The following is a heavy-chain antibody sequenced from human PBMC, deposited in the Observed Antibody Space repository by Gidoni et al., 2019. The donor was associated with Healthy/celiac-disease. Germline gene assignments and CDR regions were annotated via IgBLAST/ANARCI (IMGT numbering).Heavy chain of an antibody. CDR1: GCTVSTYA. CDR2: ISGGGGST. CDR3: AKDRGAAILDPLGY. Sequence: EVQLLESGGGLVQPGGSLRLACAASGCTVSTYAMSWVRRAPGKGLEWVSAISGGGGSTYYADSVKGRFTISRDNSKNTLYLQMNSLRAEDTAVYYCAKDRGAAILDPLGYWGQGTLVTVSS. D-gene: IGHD2-2*02. J-gene: IGHJ4*02. V-gene: IGHV3-23*01.